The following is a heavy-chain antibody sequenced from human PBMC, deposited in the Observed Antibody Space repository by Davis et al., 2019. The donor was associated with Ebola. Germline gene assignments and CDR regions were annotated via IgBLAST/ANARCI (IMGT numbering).Heavy chain of an antibody. CDR3: TRRTPPDY. Sequence: GGSLTLSCAASGFTISSYAMHWVRQAPGKGLEWVAVISYDGSNKYYADSVKGRFTISRDNSKNTLYLQMNSLRAEDTAVYYCTRRTPPDYWGQGTLVTVSS. D-gene: IGHD4-23*01. CDR2: ISYDGSNK. CDR1: GFTISSYA. V-gene: IGHV3-30*04. J-gene: IGHJ4*02.